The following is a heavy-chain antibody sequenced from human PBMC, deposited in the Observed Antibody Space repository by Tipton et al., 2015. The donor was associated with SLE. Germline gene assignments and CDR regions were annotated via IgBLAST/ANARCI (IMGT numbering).Heavy chain of an antibody. CDR3: ARDYGDPRGFSYYGMDV. V-gene: IGHV4-59*01. CDR2: IFYSGST. Sequence: TLSLTCTVSDGSISDYYWSWIRQPPGKGLEWIGCIFYSGSTNYNPSLKSRVTISVDTSKNQFSMKLSSVTAADTAVYYCARDYGDPRGFSYYGMDVWGQGTTVTVSS. J-gene: IGHJ6*02. CDR1: DGSISDYY. D-gene: IGHD4-17*01.